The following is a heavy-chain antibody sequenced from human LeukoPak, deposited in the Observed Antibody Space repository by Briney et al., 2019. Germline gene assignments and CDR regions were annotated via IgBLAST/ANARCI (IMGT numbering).Heavy chain of an antibody. D-gene: IGHD6-19*01. CDR3: AREDSSGALDY. Sequence: GGSLRLSCSASGFTLYSFWMHWVHQVPGKGLAWVSRINTDGSSTSYADSVKGRFTISKDNPKSTLYLQMSSLRVEDTAVYYCAREDSSGALDYWGQGTLVTVSS. J-gene: IGHJ4*02. V-gene: IGHV3-74*01. CDR1: GFTLYSFW. CDR2: INTDGSST.